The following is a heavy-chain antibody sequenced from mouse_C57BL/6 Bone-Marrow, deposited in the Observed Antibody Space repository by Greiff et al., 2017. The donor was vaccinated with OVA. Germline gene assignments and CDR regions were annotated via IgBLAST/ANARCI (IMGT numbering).Heavy chain of an antibody. J-gene: IGHJ2*01. CDR1: GFTFSDYG. CDR3: ARTTVVAIDY. V-gene: IGHV5-17*01. D-gene: IGHD1-1*01. Sequence: EVKVEESGGGLVKPGGSLKLSCAASGFTFSDYGMHWVRQAPEKGLEWVAYISSGSSTIYYADTVKGRFTISRDNAKNTLFLQMTSLRSEDTAMYYCARTTVVAIDYWGQGTTLTVSS. CDR2: ISSGSSTI.